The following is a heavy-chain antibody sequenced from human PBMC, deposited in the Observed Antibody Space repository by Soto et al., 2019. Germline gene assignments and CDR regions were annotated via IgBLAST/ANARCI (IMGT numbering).Heavy chain of an antibody. J-gene: IGHJ6*02. CDR2: ISAYNGNT. Sequence: ASVKVSCKASGYTFTSYGISWVRQAPGQGLEWMGWISAYNGNTNYAQNLQGRVSMTTDTSTSTAYMELRGLTFDDTAVYYCARDIESVTAKHFFYYYAMDVWGQGTTVTVSS. D-gene: IGHD2-8*01. V-gene: IGHV1-18*04. CDR1: GYTFTSYG. CDR3: ARDIESVTAKHFFYYYAMDV.